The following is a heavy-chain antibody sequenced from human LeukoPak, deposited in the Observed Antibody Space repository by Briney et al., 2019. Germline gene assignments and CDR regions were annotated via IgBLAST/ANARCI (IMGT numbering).Heavy chain of an antibody. Sequence: GGSLRLSCAASGFTFSSYSMNWVRQAPGKGLEWVSSISTSGSTIYYADSVKGRFTISRDNAKNSLYLQMNSLTAEDTAVYYCATTNFWRGSHSTDYYMDVWGKGTTVTVSS. CDR1: GFTFSSYS. J-gene: IGHJ6*03. V-gene: IGHV3-48*04. CDR2: ISTSGSTI. D-gene: IGHD3-3*01. CDR3: ATTNFWRGSHSTDYYMDV.